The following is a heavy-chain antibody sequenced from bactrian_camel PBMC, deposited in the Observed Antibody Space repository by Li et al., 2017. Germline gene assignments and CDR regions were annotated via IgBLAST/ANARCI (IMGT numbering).Heavy chain of an antibody. J-gene: IGHJ4*01. CDR3: AADRQWKCAGWSRPSQFGH. V-gene: IGHV3S53*01. CDR1: PITYNYNC. Sequence: VESGGGSVETGGSLRLSCAAAPITYNYNCMAWFRQAPGKKREGVAALSIVEDRPYYADSVKGRFTISQDNAKNTIYLQMNSLKPEDAGVYYCAADRQWKCAGWSRPSQFGHWGQGTQVTVS. CDR2: LSIVEDRP. D-gene: IGHD2*01.